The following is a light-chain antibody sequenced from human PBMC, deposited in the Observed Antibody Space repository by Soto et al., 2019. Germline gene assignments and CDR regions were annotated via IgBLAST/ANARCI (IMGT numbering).Light chain of an antibody. J-gene: IGLJ3*02. Sequence: QSALTQPASVSGSPGQSITISCTGTSSDVGGYNYVSWLQQHPGKAPKLKIYEVSNQPSGVSNRFSGSKSGYTASLTISELQAEDEADYYCTSFTSSSTGVFGGGTKLTVL. CDR3: TSFTSSSTGV. CDR2: EVS. CDR1: SSDVGGYNY. V-gene: IGLV2-14*03.